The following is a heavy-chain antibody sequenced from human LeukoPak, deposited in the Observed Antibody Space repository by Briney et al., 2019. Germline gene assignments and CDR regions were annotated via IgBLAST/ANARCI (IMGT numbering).Heavy chain of an antibody. V-gene: IGHV4-39*01. CDR1: GGSIRSGNYY. J-gene: IGHJ3*01. Sequence: SETLSLTCAVSGGSIRSGNYYWGWIRQPPGKGLDWIGNIYYDGSTYYNPSLKSRVTISVDTSKNQLSLTANSVTATDTAVYYCVRRLEVWGQGTMVTVSS. CDR2: IYYDGST. CDR3: VRRLEV.